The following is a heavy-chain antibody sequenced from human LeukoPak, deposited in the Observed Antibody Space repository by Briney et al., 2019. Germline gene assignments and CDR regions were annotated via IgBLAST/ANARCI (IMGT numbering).Heavy chain of an antibody. V-gene: IGHV1-18*01. CDR3: ARDRDLIAVAGTLDC. Sequence: GGSLRLSCAASGFTFTSYGISWVRQAPGQGLEWMAWISAYNGNTNYAQKLQGRVTMTTDTSTSTAYMELRSLRSDDTAVYYCARDRDLIAVAGTLDCWGQGTLVTVSS. D-gene: IGHD6-19*01. CDR1: GFTFTSYG. CDR2: ISAYNGNT. J-gene: IGHJ4*02.